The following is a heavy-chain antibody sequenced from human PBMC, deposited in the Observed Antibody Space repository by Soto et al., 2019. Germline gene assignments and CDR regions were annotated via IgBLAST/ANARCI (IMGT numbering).Heavy chain of an antibody. D-gene: IGHD2-2*01. CDR1: GFTFSSYA. CDR2: ISGSGGST. J-gene: IGHJ4*02. Sequence: EVQLLESGGGLVQPGGSLRLSCAASGFTFSSYAMSWVRQTPGKGLEWVSAISGSGGSTYYADSVKGRFTISRDNSKNTLYLQMNSLRAEDTAVYYCANGGGYCSSTSCYPHFDYWGQGTLVTVSS. V-gene: IGHV3-23*01. CDR3: ANGGGYCSSTSCYPHFDY.